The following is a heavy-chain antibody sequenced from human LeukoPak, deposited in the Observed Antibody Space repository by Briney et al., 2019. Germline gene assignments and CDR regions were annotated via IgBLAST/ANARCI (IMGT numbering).Heavy chain of an antibody. J-gene: IGHJ4*02. CDR1: GXTFSSYA. Sequence: GGSLRLSCAASGXTFSSYAMSWVRQAPGKGLEWVSTISGSGTGTYYADSVKGRLTISRDNSKNTLYLQMSSLRAEDTAVYYCAKDRASSGIYSFDYWGQGTLVIVSS. CDR3: AKDRASSGIYSFDY. V-gene: IGHV3-23*01. D-gene: IGHD1-26*01. CDR2: ISGSGTGT.